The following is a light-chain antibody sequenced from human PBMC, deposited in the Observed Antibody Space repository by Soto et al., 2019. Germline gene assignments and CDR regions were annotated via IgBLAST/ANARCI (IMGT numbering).Light chain of an antibody. Sequence: DIQMTQSPSSLSASVGDRVTITCRASQSIGGYLNWYQEKPGKAPNVVIFTASSLQSGVPSRFNGSGSGTEFTLTISSLQPDDFATYYCQQYNSYSWTFGQGTKVEIK. CDR2: TAS. CDR1: QSIGGY. V-gene: IGKV1-39*01. CDR3: QQYNSYSWT. J-gene: IGKJ1*01.